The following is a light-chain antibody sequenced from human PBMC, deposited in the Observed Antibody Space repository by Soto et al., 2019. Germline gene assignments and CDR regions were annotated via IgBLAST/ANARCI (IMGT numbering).Light chain of an antibody. CDR2: DNN. J-gene: IGLJ1*01. CDR1: SSNIGSNY. Sequence: QAVVTQPPSVSAAPGQKVTISCSGSSSNIGSNYVSWYQHLPGTAPKLLIYDNNKRPSGIPDRFSGSKSGTSATLGVTGLQTGDEADYYCGTWDSSLSVFVFGTGTKLTVL. CDR3: GTWDSSLSVFV. V-gene: IGLV1-51*01.